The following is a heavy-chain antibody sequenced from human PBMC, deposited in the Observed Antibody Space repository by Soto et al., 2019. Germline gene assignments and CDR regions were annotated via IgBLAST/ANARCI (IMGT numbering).Heavy chain of an antibody. Sequence: QVQLQESGPGLVKPSQTLSLTCTVSGGSISSGGYYWSWIRQHPGKGLEWIGYIYYSGSTYYNPSLKSRVTISVDTSKNQFSLKLSSVTAADTAVYYCARDQVGATRTRWFDPWGQGTLVTVSS. J-gene: IGHJ5*02. CDR3: ARDQVGATRTRWFDP. CDR2: IYYSGST. V-gene: IGHV4-31*03. CDR1: GGSISSGGYY. D-gene: IGHD1-26*01.